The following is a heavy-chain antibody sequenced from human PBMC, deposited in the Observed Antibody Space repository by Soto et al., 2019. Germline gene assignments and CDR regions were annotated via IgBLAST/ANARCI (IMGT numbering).Heavy chain of an antibody. J-gene: IGHJ6*02. D-gene: IGHD4-17*01. Sequence: EVQLVESGGGLVKPGGSLRLSCAASGFTFSSYSMNWVRQAPGKGLEWVSSISSSSSYIYYADSVKGRFTISRDNAKNSLYRQMNSLRAEDTAVYYCARDDYGDYYYYYGMDVWGQGTTVTVSS. V-gene: IGHV3-21*01. CDR1: GFTFSSYS. CDR3: ARDDYGDYYYYYGMDV. CDR2: ISSSSSYI.